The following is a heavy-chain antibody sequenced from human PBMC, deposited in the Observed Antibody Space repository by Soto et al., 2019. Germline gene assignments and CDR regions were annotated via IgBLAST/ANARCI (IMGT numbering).Heavy chain of an antibody. V-gene: IGHV4-31*03. CDR2: IYYSGST. J-gene: IGHJ3*02. CDR1: GGSISSGGYY. D-gene: IGHD4-17*01. CDR3: YMTTVTTDAFDI. Sequence: PSETLSLTCTVSGGSISSGGYYWSWIRQHPGKGLEWIGYIYYSGSTYYNPSLKSRVTISVDTSKNQFSLKLSSVTAADTAVYYCYMTTVTTDAFDIWGQGTMVTVSS.